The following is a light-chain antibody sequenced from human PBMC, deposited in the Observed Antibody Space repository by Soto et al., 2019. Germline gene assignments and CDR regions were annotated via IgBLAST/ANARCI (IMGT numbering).Light chain of an antibody. CDR3: QQSYIPPFA. CDR2: AAS. J-gene: IGKJ3*01. Sequence: DIQMTQSPSSLSASVGDRVTITCRASQNIRNYLNWYQQRPGKTPNLLVYAASNLRSGVPSRFSGSGSGTDFTLTISSLQPEDFATYYCQQSYIPPFAFGPGTKVHMK. CDR1: QNIRNY. V-gene: IGKV1-39*01.